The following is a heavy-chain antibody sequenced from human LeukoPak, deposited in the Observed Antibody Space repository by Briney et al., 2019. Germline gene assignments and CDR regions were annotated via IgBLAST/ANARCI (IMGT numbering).Heavy chain of an antibody. V-gene: IGHV3-53*01. J-gene: IGHJ4*02. Sequence: TGGSLRLSCAASGFTVSSNYMSWVRQAPGKGLEWVSVIYSGGSTYYADSVKGRFTISRDNSKNTLYLQMNSLRAEDTAVYYCARGGSSSSPFDYWDQGTLVTVSS. CDR3: ARGGSSSSPFDY. CDR1: GFTVSSNY. D-gene: IGHD6-6*01. CDR2: IYSGGST.